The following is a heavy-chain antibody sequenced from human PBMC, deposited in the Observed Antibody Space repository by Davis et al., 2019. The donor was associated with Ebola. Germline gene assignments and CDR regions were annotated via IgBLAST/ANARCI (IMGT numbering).Heavy chain of an antibody. CDR3: ARARYYDYIWGSYRPTAYFDY. CDR2: LSSSSSTI. Sequence: GESLKISCAASGFTFSSYRMNWVRQAPGKGLEWVSYLSSSSSTIYSATLVHGRFPIYSDNAQTSLYLQMNSLGDEDTAVYYCARARYYDYIWGSYRPTAYFDYWGQGTLVTVSS. CDR1: GFTFSSYR. J-gene: IGHJ4*02. V-gene: IGHV3-48*02. D-gene: IGHD3-16*02.